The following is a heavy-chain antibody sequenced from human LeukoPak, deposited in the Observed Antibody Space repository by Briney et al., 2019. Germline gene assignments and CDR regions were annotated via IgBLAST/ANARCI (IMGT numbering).Heavy chain of an antibody. CDR1: GYSISHGYY. CDR3: ARDDWVVRGPLTRAFDY. J-gene: IGHJ4*02. Sequence: SETLSLTCAVSGYSISHGYYWAWIRQAPGEGLEWIGSIYESGSTDYSPSLKSRVTISVDTSKNQFSLRLSSVTAADTAIYYCARDDWVVRGPLTRAFDYWGQGILVTVSA. CDR2: IYESGST. D-gene: IGHD3-10*01. V-gene: IGHV4-38-2*02.